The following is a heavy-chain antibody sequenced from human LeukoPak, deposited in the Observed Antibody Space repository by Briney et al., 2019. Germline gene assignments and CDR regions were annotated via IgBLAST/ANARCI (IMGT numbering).Heavy chain of an antibody. V-gene: IGHV1-2*02. D-gene: IGHD3-10*01. J-gene: IGHJ3*02. Sequence: GASVKLSCKASGYTFTGYYMHRVRQAPGQGLELMGWINPNSGGTNYAQEFQGRVTMTRATSISTAYVELSRMRSDDTAVYYCARVEGVLWFGELLWVGAFDIWGQGTMVTVSS. CDR1: GYTFTGYY. CDR3: ARVEGVLWFGELLWVGAFDI. CDR2: INPNSGGT.